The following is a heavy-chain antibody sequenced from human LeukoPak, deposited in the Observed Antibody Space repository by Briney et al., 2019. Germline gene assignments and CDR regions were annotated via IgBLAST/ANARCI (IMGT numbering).Heavy chain of an antibody. CDR3: ARAARFCSSTSCYITPFKY. D-gene: IGHD2-2*02. CDR2: INSDGSST. Sequence: GGSLRLSCAASGFTFSSYWMHWVRQAPGKGLVWVSRINSDGSSTSYADSVKGRFTISRDNAKNTLYLQMNSLRAGDTAVYYCARAARFCSSTSCYITPFKYWGQGTLVTVSS. J-gene: IGHJ4*02. V-gene: IGHV3-74*01. CDR1: GFTFSSYW.